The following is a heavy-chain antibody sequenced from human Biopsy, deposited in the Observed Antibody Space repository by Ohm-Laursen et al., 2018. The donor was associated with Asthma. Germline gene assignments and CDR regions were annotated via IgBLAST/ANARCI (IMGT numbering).Heavy chain of an antibody. CDR1: PGSFSGFF. CDR2: TNERGVT. D-gene: IGHD2-2*01. CDR3: ARGSGSSLSYPDAFDI. Sequence: SDTLSLTCYVYPGSFSGFFWTWIRQSPGKGLEWIGETNERGVTNNNPSLKSRVIISIDTYWNRVSLKLTSVTAADTAVYYCARGSGSSLSYPDAFDIWGQGTMVTVSS. J-gene: IGHJ3*02. V-gene: IGHV4-34*01.